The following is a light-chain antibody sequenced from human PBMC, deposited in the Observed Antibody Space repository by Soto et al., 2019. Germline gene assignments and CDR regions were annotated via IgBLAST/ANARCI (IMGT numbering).Light chain of an antibody. CDR2: AAS. CDR3: QQSSITPRT. CDR1: QSITFY. Sequence: DIQMTQSPSSLSASVGDRVTITCRASQSITFYLNWYQQRPGKAPQLLIYAASTLHSGVPSRFSGSGSGTDFTLTISSLQPEDFATYYCQQSSITPRTFGQGTKVDIK. V-gene: IGKV1-39*01. J-gene: IGKJ1*01.